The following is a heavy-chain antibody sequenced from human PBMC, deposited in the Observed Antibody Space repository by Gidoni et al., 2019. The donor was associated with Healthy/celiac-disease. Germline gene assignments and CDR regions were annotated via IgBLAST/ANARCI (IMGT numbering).Heavy chain of an antibody. V-gene: IGHV4-59*01. D-gene: IGHD1-26*01. Sequence: QVQLQESGPGLVKPSETLSLPCTVPCVSISSYYWSWIRQPPGKGLEWIVYIYYSGSTNYNPSLTSRVTISVDTSKNQFSLKLSPVTAADTAVYYCARVRSGSLDYWGQGTLVTVSS. J-gene: IGHJ4*02. CDR2: IYYSGST. CDR3: ARVRSGSLDY. CDR1: CVSISSYY.